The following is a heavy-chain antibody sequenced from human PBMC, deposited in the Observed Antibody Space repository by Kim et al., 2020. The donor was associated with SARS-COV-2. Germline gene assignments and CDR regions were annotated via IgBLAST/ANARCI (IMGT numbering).Heavy chain of an antibody. Sequence: SETLSLTCSVSGGSISGYYWSWIRQPPGKGLEWIGNVYHNGSTYYSPSLKSRLTMSLDTSKSQISLKLNSVTAADTAVYYCARDSRRMVRGGRYGMDVWGQGTTVTVSS. V-gene: IGHV4-59*01. CDR1: GGSISGYY. CDR3: ARDSRRMVRGGRYGMDV. J-gene: IGHJ6*02. CDR2: VYHNGST. D-gene: IGHD3-10*01.